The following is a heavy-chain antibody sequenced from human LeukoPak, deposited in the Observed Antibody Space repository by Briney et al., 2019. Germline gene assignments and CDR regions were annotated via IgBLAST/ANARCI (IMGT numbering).Heavy chain of an antibody. CDR3: AGYTYYDILTGYLGAFDI. D-gene: IGHD3-9*01. Sequence: PSETLSLTCTVSGGSISSYYWSWIRQPPGKGLEWIGYIYYSGSTNYNPSLKSRVTISVDTSKNQFSLKLSSVTAADTAVYYCAGYTYYDILTGYLGAFDIWGQGTMVTVSS. CDR2: IYYSGST. V-gene: IGHV4-59*01. J-gene: IGHJ3*02. CDR1: GGSISSYY.